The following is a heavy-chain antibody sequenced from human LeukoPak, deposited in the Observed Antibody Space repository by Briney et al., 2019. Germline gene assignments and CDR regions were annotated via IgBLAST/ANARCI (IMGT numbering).Heavy chain of an antibody. J-gene: IGHJ4*02. Sequence: GGSLRLSCAASGFTFSSYWMSWVRQAPGKGLEWVANIKQDGSEKYYVDSVKGRFTISRDNAKNSLYLQMNSLRAEDTAVYYCARDGSDSTGYYYALWGQGTLVTVSS. CDR3: ARDGSDSTGYYYAL. CDR2: IKQDGSEK. V-gene: IGHV3-7*01. D-gene: IGHD3-22*01. CDR1: GFTFSSYW.